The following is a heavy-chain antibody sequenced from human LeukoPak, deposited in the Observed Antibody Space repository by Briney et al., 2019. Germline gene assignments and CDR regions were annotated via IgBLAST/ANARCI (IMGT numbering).Heavy chain of an antibody. Sequence: GGSLRLSCAASGFTFSSYDMHWVRQAPGKGLEWVTVISDDGSNKYYGDSVKGRFTISRDNSKNTLYLKMNSLRAEDTAVYYCAKEGSNGDFDYWGQGTLVTGSS. J-gene: IGHJ4*02. D-gene: IGHD1-26*01. CDR3: AKEGSNGDFDY. CDR1: GFTFSSYD. CDR2: ISDDGSNK. V-gene: IGHV3-30*18.